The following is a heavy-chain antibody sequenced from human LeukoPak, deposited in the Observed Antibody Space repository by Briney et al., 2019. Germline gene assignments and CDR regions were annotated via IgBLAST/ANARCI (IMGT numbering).Heavy chain of an antibody. Sequence: SSETLSLTCTVSGASISSYYWSWIRQPPGKGLEYIGYIYYSGSTNYNPSLKSRVTISVDTSKNQFSLNLSSVTAADTAVYYCARGKNRFDPWGQGTLVTVSS. D-gene: IGHD2/OR15-2a*01. CDR2: IYYSGST. CDR3: ARGKNRFDP. V-gene: IGHV4-59*12. CDR1: GASISSYY. J-gene: IGHJ5*02.